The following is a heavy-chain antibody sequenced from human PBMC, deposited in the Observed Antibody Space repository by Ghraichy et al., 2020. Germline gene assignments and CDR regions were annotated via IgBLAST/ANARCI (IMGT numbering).Heavy chain of an antibody. D-gene: IGHD3-3*01. CDR3: ARDSLTYYDFWSGPSLDY. V-gene: IGHV1-18*01. CDR2: ISAYNGNT. CDR1: GYTFTSYG. J-gene: IGHJ4*02. Sequence: ASVKVSCKASGYTFTSYGISWVRQAPGQGLEWMGWISAYNGNTNYAQKLQGRVTMTTDTSTSTAYMELRSLRSDDTAVYYCARDSLTYYDFWSGPSLDYWGQGTLVTVSS.